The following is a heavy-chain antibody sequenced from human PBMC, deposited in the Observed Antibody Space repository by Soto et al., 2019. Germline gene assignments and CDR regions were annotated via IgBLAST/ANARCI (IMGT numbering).Heavy chain of an antibody. CDR2: IIPILGIA. D-gene: IGHD3-16*02. J-gene: IGHJ5*02. CDR1: GGTFSSYT. CDR3: ASGDLGELSLSITKGSDP. V-gene: IGHV1-69*02. Sequence: QVQLVQSGAEVKKPGSSVKVSCKASGGTFSSYTISWVRQAPGQGLEWMGRIIPILGIANYAQKFQGRVTITADKSTSTAYMELSSLRSEDTAVYYCASGDLGELSLSITKGSDPWGQGTLVTVSS.